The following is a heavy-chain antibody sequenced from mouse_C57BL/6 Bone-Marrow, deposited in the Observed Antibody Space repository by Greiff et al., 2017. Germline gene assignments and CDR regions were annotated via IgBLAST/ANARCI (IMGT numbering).Heavy chain of an antibody. V-gene: IGHV5-17*01. CDR2: ISSGSSTI. D-gene: IGHD1-1*01. CDR3: ARNYYGSSYDAMDY. J-gene: IGHJ4*01. Sequence: EVQLVESGGGLVKPGGSLKLSCAASGFTFSDYGMYWVRQAPEKGLEWVAYISSGSSTIYYADTVKGRFTISRDNAKNTLFLQMTSLRSEDTAMYYCARNYYGSSYDAMDYWGQGTSVTVSS. CDR1: GFTFSDYG.